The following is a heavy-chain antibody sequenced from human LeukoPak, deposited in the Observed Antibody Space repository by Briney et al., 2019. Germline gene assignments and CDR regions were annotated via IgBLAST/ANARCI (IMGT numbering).Heavy chain of an antibody. J-gene: IGHJ5*02. CDR1: GYTFTSYG. Sequence: ASVKVSCKASGYTFTSYGISWVRQAPGQGLEWMGWISAYNGNTNYAQKFQGRVTMTRDTSISTAYMELSRLRSDDTAVYYCAREGVPAANSWFDPWGQGTLVTVSS. V-gene: IGHV1-18*01. CDR2: ISAYNGNT. D-gene: IGHD2-2*01. CDR3: AREGVPAANSWFDP.